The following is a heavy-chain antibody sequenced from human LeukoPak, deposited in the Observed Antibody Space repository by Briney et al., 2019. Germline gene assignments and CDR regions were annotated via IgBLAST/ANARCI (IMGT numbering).Heavy chain of an antibody. CDR1: GFTIRNYA. CDR3: ANLIRGYGDYRAFDI. D-gene: IGHD4-17*01. CDR2: ISGSGDST. Sequence: GGSLRLSCAASGFTIRNYAMSWVRQAPGKGLEWVSGISGSGDSTYYADSVKGRFTISRDDSKNTLYLQMNSLRADDTAVYYCANLIRGYGDYRAFDIWGQGTMVTVSS. J-gene: IGHJ3*02. V-gene: IGHV3-23*01.